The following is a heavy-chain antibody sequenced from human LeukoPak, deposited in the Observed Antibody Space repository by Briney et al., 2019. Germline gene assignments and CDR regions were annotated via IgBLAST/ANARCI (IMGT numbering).Heavy chain of an antibody. Sequence: SETLSLTCTVSGGSISSSSYYWGWIRQPPGKGLEWIGSIYYSGSTYYNPSLKSRVTISVDTSKNQFSLKLSSVTAADTAVYYCARVRGGTYNHYFDYWGQGTLVTVSS. D-gene: IGHD5-24*01. V-gene: IGHV4-39*07. J-gene: IGHJ4*02. CDR2: IYYSGST. CDR3: ARVRGGTYNHYFDY. CDR1: GGSISSSSYY.